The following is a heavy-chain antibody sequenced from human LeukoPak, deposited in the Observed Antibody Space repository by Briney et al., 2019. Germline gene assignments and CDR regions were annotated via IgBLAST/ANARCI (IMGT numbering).Heavy chain of an antibody. D-gene: IGHD3-22*01. CDR1: GGSISSYY. CDR3: ARDLSYYYDSSGYYGGEFDY. CDR2: IYYSGST. Sequence: SETLSLTCTVSGGSISSYYWSWIRQPPGKGLEWIGYIYYSGSTNYNPSLKSRVTISVDTSKNQFSLKLSSVTAADTAVYYCARDLSYYYDSSGYYGGEFDYWGQGTLVTVSS. J-gene: IGHJ4*02. V-gene: IGHV4-59*12.